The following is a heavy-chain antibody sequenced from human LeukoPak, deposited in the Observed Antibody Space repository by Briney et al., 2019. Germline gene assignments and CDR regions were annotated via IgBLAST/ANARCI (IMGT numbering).Heavy chain of an antibody. CDR1: GFACDEHG. CDR2: INWSGGST. Sequence: RPGGSLRLSCTAAGFACDEHGMSWVRQVPGKGLEWVSGINWSGGSTGYADPLRGRFTISRDNAKNSLYLQMDSLRAEDTALYYCARAPITSPFYFDYWGQGTLVTVSS. D-gene: IGHD2-2*01. CDR3: ARAPITSPFYFDY. V-gene: IGHV3-20*04. J-gene: IGHJ4*02.